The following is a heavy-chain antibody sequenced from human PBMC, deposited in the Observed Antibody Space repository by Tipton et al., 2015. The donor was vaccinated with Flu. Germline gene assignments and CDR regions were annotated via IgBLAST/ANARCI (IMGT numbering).Heavy chain of an antibody. CDR1: GGSISYYY. CDR3: VRVKTFDFIPNYFDP. D-gene: IGHD3-9*01. Sequence: LRLSCSVSGGSISYYYWNWIRQPPGKGLEWIGHSHFTGGGSYNPSLKSRVTISQDTSKNQFSLDLTSVTAADTAVYYCVRVKTFDFIPNYFDPWGPGTLVIVSS. V-gene: IGHV4-59*12. CDR2: SHFTGGG. J-gene: IGHJ5*02.